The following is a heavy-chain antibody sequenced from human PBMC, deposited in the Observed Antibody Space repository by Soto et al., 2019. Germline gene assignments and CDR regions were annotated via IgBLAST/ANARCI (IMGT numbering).Heavy chain of an antibody. Sequence: PGGSLRLSCAASGFSFRSHWMGWVRQAPGKGLEWVANIKPDGSEKYYVDSVKGRFTISRDNAKNSLYLQMNSLRAEDTAIYYCARENYFGYWGQGTLVTVSS. V-gene: IGHV3-7*01. J-gene: IGHJ4*02. CDR3: ARENYFGY. CDR1: GFSFRSHW. CDR2: IKPDGSEK.